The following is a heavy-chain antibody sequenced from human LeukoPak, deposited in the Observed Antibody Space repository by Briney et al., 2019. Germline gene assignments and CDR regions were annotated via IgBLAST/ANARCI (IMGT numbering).Heavy chain of an antibody. CDR1: GGSVTSYY. Sequence: NASETLSLTCTVSGGSVTSYYWSWIRQPPGKGLEWIGYIYYTGSTNYNPSLKSRVTISVDMSKNQFSLKLTSVTAADTAVYYCATKGPRRGYFDYWGQGTLVAVSS. CDR3: ATKGPRRGYFDY. J-gene: IGHJ4*02. V-gene: IGHV4-59*02. CDR2: IYYTGST.